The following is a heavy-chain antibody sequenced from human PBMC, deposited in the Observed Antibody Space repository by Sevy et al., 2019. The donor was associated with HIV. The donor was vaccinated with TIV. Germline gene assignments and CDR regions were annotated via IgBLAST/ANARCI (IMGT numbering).Heavy chain of an antibody. V-gene: IGHV1-2*02. CDR1: GYTFAGHY. CDR3: VRIRFQTGAFDS. D-gene: IGHD7-27*01. Sequence: ASVKVPCKASGYTFAGHYLHWVRQAPGRGLEWMGWIVPISAGTNYAQKFKGRVTMARCTSISTAYMELSRLRFDDTAMYYCVRIRFQTGAFDSWGQGTLVTVSS. CDR2: IVPISAGT. J-gene: IGHJ4*02.